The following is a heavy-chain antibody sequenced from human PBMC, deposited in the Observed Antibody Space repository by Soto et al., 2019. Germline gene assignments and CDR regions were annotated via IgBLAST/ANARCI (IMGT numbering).Heavy chain of an antibody. Sequence: GGSLRLSCAASGFTFSSYGMRWVRQAPGKGLEWVAVISYDGSNKYYADSVKGRFTISRDNSKNTLYLQMNSLRAEDTAVYYCEKESGYSSSWYSFDPWGQGTLVTVSS. CDR2: ISYDGSNK. CDR3: EKESGYSSSWYSFDP. J-gene: IGHJ5*02. CDR1: GFTFSSYG. D-gene: IGHD6-13*01. V-gene: IGHV3-30*18.